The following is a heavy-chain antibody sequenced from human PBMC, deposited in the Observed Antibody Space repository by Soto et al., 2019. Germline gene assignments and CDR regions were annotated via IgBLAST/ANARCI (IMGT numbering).Heavy chain of an antibody. D-gene: IGHD3-22*01. CDR1: GFTFSSYA. V-gene: IGHV3-23*01. CDR2: ISGSGGST. CDR3: AKAVTMIVVVIALDY. J-gene: IGHJ4*02. Sequence: EVQLLESGGGLVQPGGSLGLSCAASGFTFSSYAMSWVRQAPGKGLEWVSAISGSGGSTYYADSVKGRFTISRDNSKNTLYLQMNSLRAEDTAVYYCAKAVTMIVVVIALDYWGQGTLVTVSS.